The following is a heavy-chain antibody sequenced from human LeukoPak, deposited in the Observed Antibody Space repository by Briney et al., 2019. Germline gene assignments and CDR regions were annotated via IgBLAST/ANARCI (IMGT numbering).Heavy chain of an antibody. Sequence: PGESLKISCKGSGYSFTSYWIGWVRQMPGKGLEWMGIIYPGDSDTRYSPSFQGQVTISADKSISTAYLQWSSLKASDTAMYYCARRLDGYCSGGSCYWGYFDYWGQGTLVTVSS. V-gene: IGHV5-51*01. J-gene: IGHJ4*02. CDR3: ARRLDGYCSGGSCYWGYFDY. CDR1: GYSFTSYW. CDR2: IYPGDSDT. D-gene: IGHD2-15*01.